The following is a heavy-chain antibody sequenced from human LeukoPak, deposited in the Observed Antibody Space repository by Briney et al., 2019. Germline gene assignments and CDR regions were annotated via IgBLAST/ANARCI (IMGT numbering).Heavy chain of an antibody. Sequence: PGGSLRLSCAASGFTFSRYGMSWVRQAPGKGLEWVSGINWNGGSTGYADSVKGRFSISRDNAKNSLYLQMNSLRAEDTALYYCARGWELLGRDYYYYMDVWGKGTTVTVSS. J-gene: IGHJ6*03. D-gene: IGHD1-26*01. V-gene: IGHV3-20*04. CDR3: ARGWELLGRDYYYYMDV. CDR2: INWNGGST. CDR1: GFTFSRYG.